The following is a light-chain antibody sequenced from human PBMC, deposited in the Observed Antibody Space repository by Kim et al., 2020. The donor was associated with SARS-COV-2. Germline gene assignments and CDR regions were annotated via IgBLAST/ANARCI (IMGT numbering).Light chain of an antibody. CDR2: GKN. Sequence: VALGQTVRITCQGDSLRSYYATWYQQKPGQAPILVSYGKNNRPSEIPDRFSGSSSGNTASLTITGTQAGDEADYYCNSRDSNDNVVFGGGTKLTVL. CDR1: SLRSYY. J-gene: IGLJ2*01. V-gene: IGLV3-19*01. CDR3: NSRDSNDNVV.